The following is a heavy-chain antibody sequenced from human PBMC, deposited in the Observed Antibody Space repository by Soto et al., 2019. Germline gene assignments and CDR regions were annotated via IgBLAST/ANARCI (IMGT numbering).Heavy chain of an antibody. J-gene: IGHJ4*02. CDR1: GFTFDDYA. CDR2: IGWNSGSI. V-gene: IGHV3-9*01. D-gene: IGHD6-13*01. CDR3: AKDMEAAAGTPGDY. Sequence: EVQLVESGGGLVQPGRSLRLSCAASGFTFDDYAMHWVRQAPGKGLEWVSGIGWNSGSIGYADSVKGRFTISRDNAKNSLYLQMNSLRAEDTALYYCAKDMEAAAGTPGDYWGQGTLVTVSS.